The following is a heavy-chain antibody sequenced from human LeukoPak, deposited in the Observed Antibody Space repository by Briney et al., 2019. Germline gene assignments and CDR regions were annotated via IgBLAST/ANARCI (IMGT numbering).Heavy chain of an antibody. D-gene: IGHD1-26*01. CDR1: GFTFSSYG. CDR3: AKDSVGATSYYGMDV. V-gene: IGHV3-30*18. J-gene: IGHJ6*02. Sequence: WGSLRLSCAPSGFTFSSYGMHWVRQAPGKGLEWVAVISYDGSNKYYADSVRGRFTISRDNSKNTLYLQMNSLRAEDTAVYYCAKDSVGATSYYGMDVWGQGTTVTVSS. CDR2: ISYDGSNK.